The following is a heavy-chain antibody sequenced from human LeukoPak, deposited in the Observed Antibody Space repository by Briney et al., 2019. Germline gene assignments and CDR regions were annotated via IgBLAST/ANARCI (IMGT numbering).Heavy chain of an antibody. Sequence: GASVKVSCKASGYTFTSYYMHWVRQAPGQGLEWMGIINPSGGSTSYAQKFQGRVTMTRDMSTSTVYMELSSLRSEDTAVYYCARDKGIAAAGTLEYNWFDPWGQGTLVTVSS. D-gene: IGHD6-13*01. J-gene: IGHJ5*02. CDR3: ARDKGIAAAGTLEYNWFDP. V-gene: IGHV1-46*01. CDR1: GYTFTSYY. CDR2: INPSGGST.